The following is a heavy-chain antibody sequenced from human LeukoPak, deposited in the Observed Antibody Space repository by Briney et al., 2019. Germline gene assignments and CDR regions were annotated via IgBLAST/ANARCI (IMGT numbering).Heavy chain of an antibody. J-gene: IGHJ6*02. Sequence: PSETLSLTCTVSGGSVSSGSYYWSWIRQPPGKGLEWIGYIYYSGSTNYNPSLKSRVTISVDTSKNQFSLKLSSVTAADTAVYYCARATYYYGSGSYYPDYYGMDVWGQGTTVTVSS. D-gene: IGHD3-10*01. CDR2: IYYSGST. CDR1: GGSVSSGSYY. V-gene: IGHV4-61*01. CDR3: ARATYYYGSGSYYPDYYGMDV.